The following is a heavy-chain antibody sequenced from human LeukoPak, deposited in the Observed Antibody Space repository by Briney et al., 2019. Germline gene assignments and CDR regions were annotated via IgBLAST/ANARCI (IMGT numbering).Heavy chain of an antibody. J-gene: IGHJ4*02. V-gene: IGHV3-23*01. CDR2: ISGSGGST. D-gene: IGHD5-12*01. CDR3: AKDQGGYSGYDLVWVDY. CDR1: GFTFSSYA. Sequence: GASLRLSRAASGFTFSSYAMSWVRQAPGKGLEWVSAISGSGGSTYYADSVKGRFTISRDNSKNTLYLQMNSLRAEDTAVYYCAKDQGGYSGYDLVWVDYWGQGTLVTVSS.